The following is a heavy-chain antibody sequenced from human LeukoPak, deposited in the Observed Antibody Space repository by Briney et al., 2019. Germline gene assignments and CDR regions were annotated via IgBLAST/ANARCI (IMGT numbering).Heavy chain of an antibody. CDR1: GFTFSSYS. CDR3: ARDSYYDSSGYFDY. J-gene: IGHJ4*02. Sequence: PGGSLRLSCAASGFTFSSYSMNWVRQAPGKGLEWVSYISSSSSTIYYVDSVKGRFTISRDNAKNSLYLQMNSLRAEDTAVYYCARDSYYDSSGYFDYWGQGTLVTVSS. CDR2: ISSSSSTI. V-gene: IGHV3-48*01. D-gene: IGHD3-22*01.